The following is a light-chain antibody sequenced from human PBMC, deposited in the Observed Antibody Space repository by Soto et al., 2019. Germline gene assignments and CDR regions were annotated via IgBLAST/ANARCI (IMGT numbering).Light chain of an antibody. Sequence: EIVWTQSPATLSLSPGERATLSCRASQSVSTFLAWYQHKPGQAPRLLIYDASNRATGIPDRFRGSGSGTDFTLTISSLEPEDFALYYCQQGTDWPPGTFGQGTKVDIK. CDR2: DAS. CDR1: QSVSTF. V-gene: IGKV3-11*01. J-gene: IGKJ1*01. CDR3: QQGTDWPPGT.